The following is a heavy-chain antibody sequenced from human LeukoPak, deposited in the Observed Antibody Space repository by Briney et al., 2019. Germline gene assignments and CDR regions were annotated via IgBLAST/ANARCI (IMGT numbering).Heavy chain of an antibody. D-gene: IGHD3-22*01. Sequence: PGGSLRLSCAASGFTFSSYAMSWVRQAPGKGLEWVSAISGSGGSTYYADSVKGRFTISRDNSKNTLYLQMNSLRAQDTAVYYCAKDLTYYYDSSGPTRFDYWGQGTLVTVSS. CDR3: AKDLTYYYDSSGPTRFDY. CDR1: GFTFSSYA. J-gene: IGHJ4*02. CDR2: ISGSGGST. V-gene: IGHV3-23*01.